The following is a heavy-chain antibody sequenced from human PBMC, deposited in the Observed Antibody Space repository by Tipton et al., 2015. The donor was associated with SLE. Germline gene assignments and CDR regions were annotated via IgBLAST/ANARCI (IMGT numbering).Heavy chain of an antibody. CDR1: GGSISSYY. D-gene: IGHD6-13*01. J-gene: IGHJ4*02. CDR3: ARILAAAGTGGY. V-gene: IGHV4-59*07. CDR2: IYYSGSTNYSGST. Sequence: TLSLTCTVSGGSISSYYWSWIRQPPGKGLEWIGYIYYSGSTNYSGSTNYNPSLKSRVTISLDTSKNQFSLKLSSVTAADTAVYYCARILAAAGTGGYWGQGTLVTVSS.